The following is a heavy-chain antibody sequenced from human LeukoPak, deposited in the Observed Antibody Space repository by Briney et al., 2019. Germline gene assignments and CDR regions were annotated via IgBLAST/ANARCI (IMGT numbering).Heavy chain of an antibody. V-gene: IGHV3-7*03. D-gene: IGHD2-21*02. J-gene: IGHJ4*02. CDR2: IKQDGSEK. Sequence: GGSLRLSCAVSGFTVSTYYMSWVRQAPGKGLEWVANIKQDGSEKYYVDSVKGRFTVSRDNSKNTLYVQMKSLRAEDTAVYYCAKDFVVVPGNVNYFDYWGQGTLVTVSS. CDR1: GFTVSTYY. CDR3: AKDFVVVPGNVNYFDY.